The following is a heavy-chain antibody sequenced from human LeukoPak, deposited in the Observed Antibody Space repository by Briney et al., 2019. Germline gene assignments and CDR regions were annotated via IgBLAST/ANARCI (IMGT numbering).Heavy chain of an antibody. J-gene: IGHJ4*02. Sequence: ASVKVSCKASGYTFTSYAMHWVRQAPGQRLEWMGWISAGNGNTKYSQKFQGRVTITRDTSASTAYMELSSLRSEDTAVYYCARETIPYYFDYWGQGTLVTVSS. CDR1: GYTFTSYA. D-gene: IGHD3-9*01. CDR2: ISAGNGNT. CDR3: ARETIPYYFDY. V-gene: IGHV1-3*01.